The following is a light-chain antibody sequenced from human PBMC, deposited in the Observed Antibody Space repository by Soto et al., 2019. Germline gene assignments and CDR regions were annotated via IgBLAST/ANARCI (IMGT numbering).Light chain of an antibody. CDR2: AAS. V-gene: IGKV1-9*01. CDR3: QQYQSYWT. J-gene: IGKJ1*01. Sequence: DIQLTQSPSFLSASVGDRVTITCRASQGLSSDLAWYQQKPGKAPKLLIYAASTLQSGVPSRFSGSGSGTEFTLTISSLQPEDFATYYCQQYQSYWTFGQGTKVEVK. CDR1: QGLSSD.